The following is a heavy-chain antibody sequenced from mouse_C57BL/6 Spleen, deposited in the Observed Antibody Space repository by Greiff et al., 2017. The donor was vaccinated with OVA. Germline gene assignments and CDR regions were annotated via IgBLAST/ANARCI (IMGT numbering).Heavy chain of an antibody. J-gene: IGHJ1*03. Sequence: EVKLMESEGGLVQPGSSMKLSCTASGFTFSDYYMAWVRQVPEKGLEWVANINYDGSSTYYLDSLKSRFIISRDNAKNILYLQMSSLKSEDTATYYGASGLDSNYWYFDVWGTGTTVTVSS. D-gene: IGHD2-5*01. V-gene: IGHV5-16*01. CDR3: ASGLDSNYWYFDV. CDR1: GFTFSDYY. CDR2: INYDGSST.